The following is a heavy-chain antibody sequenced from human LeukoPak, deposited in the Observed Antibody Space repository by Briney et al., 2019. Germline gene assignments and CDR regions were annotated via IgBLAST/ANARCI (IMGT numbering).Heavy chain of an antibody. Sequence: SETLSLTCTVSGGSISSYYWSWIRQPPGKGLEWIGYIYYSGSTNYNPSLKSRVTMSVDTSKNQFSLKLSSVTAADTAVYYCARVAYYYDSSGYRGAFDIWGQGTMVTVSS. CDR3: ARVAYYYDSSGYRGAFDI. J-gene: IGHJ3*02. CDR2: IYYSGST. V-gene: IGHV4-59*12. D-gene: IGHD3-22*01. CDR1: GGSISSYY.